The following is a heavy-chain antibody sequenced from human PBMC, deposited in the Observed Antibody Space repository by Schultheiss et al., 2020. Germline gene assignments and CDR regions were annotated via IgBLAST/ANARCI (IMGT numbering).Heavy chain of an antibody. CDR1: GGSISSYY. V-gene: IGHV4-59*01. Sequence: SETLSLTCTVSGGSISSYYWSWIRQPPGKGLEWIGYIYYSGSTNYNPSLKSRVTISVDTSKNQFSLKLSSVTAADTAVYYCARGGIGPNLDYWGQGTLVTFSS. CDR2: IYYSGST. D-gene: IGHD3-16*01. CDR3: ARGGIGPNLDY. J-gene: IGHJ4*02.